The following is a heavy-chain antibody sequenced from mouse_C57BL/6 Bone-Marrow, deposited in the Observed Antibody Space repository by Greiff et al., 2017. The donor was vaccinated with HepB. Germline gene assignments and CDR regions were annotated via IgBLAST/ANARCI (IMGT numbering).Heavy chain of an antibody. Sequence: EVQLQQSGGGLVQPKGSLKLSCAASGFSFNTYAMNWVRQAPGKGLEWVARIRSKSNNYATYYADSVKDRFTISRDDSESMLYLQMNNLKTEDTAMYYCVRHQYGYDGFAYWGQGTLVTVSA. D-gene: IGHD2-2*01. CDR3: VRHQYGYDGFAY. CDR2: IRSKSNNYAT. V-gene: IGHV10-1*01. CDR1: GFSFNTYA. J-gene: IGHJ3*01.